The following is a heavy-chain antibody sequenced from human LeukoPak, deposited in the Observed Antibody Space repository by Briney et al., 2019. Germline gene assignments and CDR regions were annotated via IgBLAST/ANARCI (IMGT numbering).Heavy chain of an antibody. CDR1: GGSISTSSYY. J-gene: IGHJ4*02. Sequence: SETLSLTCTVSGGSISTSSYYWGWIRQPPGKGLECIGNIYYSGSTYYNPSLKSRVTISVDTSKNQFSLKLSSVTAADTAVYYCARGSWQLAEEVYWGPGTLVTVSS. V-gene: IGHV4-39*07. D-gene: IGHD6-6*01. CDR3: ARGSWQLAEEVY. CDR2: IYYSGST.